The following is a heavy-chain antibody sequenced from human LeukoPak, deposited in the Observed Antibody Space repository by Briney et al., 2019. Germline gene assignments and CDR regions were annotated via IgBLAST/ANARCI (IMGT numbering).Heavy chain of an antibody. CDR1: GGSISSSSYY. J-gene: IGHJ6*02. Sequence: SETLSLTCTVSGGSISSSSYYWGWIRQPPGKGLEWIGSIYYSGSTYYNPSLKSRVTISVDTSKNQFSLKLSSVTAANTAVYYCARDEGCSGGSCYIRNYFYGMDVWGQGTTVTVSS. D-gene: IGHD2-15*01. V-gene: IGHV4-39*07. CDR2: IYYSGST. CDR3: ARDEGCSGGSCYIRNYFYGMDV.